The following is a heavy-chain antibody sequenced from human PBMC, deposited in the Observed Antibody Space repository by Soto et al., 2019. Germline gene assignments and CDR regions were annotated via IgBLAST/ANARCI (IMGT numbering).Heavy chain of an antibody. CDR3: ARAPFYHGNNAFYSYFDS. J-gene: IGHJ4*02. Sequence: LSLTCTVAGVSIRSSGYYWSWIRQHPKKGLEWIGYIDYSGITYYNPSLTSRFVISVDTSENKFSLKVRSLTAADTAVYYCARAPFYHGNNAFYSYFDSWGQGILVTVSS. CDR1: GVSIRSSGYY. CDR2: IDYSGIT. D-gene: IGHD3-3*02. V-gene: IGHV4-31*03.